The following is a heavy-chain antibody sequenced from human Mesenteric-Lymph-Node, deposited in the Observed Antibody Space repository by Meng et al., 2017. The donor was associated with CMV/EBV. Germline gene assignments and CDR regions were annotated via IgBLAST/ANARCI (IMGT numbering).Heavy chain of an antibody. CDR1: GFAFSSNA. D-gene: IGHD3-10*01. V-gene: IGHV3-23*03. CDR2: IYSEGTST. CDR3: SKLGRGLPIDF. Sequence: SCAASGFAFSSNAMTWVRQAPGKGLEWVSFIYSEGTSTYYADSVQGRFTVSRDNSKNTLYLQMNSLRTADTAVYYCSKLGRGLPIDFWGPGTLVTVSS. J-gene: IGHJ4*02.